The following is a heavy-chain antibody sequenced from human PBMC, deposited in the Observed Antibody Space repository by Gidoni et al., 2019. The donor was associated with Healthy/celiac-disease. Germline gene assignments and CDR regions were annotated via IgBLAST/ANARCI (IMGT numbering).Heavy chain of an antibody. CDR3: ARSGAYDFWSGYLDY. CDR2: IYSGGST. V-gene: IGHV3-66*02. D-gene: IGHD3-3*01. CDR1: GFTVRSNY. J-gene: IGHJ4*02. Sequence: EVQLVASGGGLVQPGGSLRLSCAASGFTVRSNYMSWVRQAPGKGLEWVSVIYSGGSTYYADSVKGRFTISRDNSKNTLYLQMNSLRAEDTAVYYCARSGAYDFWSGYLDYWGQGTLVTVSS.